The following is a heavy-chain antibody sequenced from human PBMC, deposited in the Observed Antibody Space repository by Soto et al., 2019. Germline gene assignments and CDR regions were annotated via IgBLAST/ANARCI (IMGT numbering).Heavy chain of an antibody. D-gene: IGHD6-13*01. V-gene: IGHV4-34*01. CDR3: ATYSSSHASGDD. CDR2: INHSGST. Sequence: PSETLSLTCAVYGGSFSGYYWSWIRQPPGKGLEWIGEINHSGSTNYNPSLKSRVTISVDTSKNQFSLKLSSVTAADTAVYYCATYSSSHASGDDWGQGTLVTVSS. CDR1: GGSFSGYY. J-gene: IGHJ4*02.